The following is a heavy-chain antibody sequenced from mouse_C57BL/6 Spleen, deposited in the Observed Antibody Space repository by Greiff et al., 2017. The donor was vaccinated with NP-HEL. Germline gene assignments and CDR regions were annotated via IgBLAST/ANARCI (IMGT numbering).Heavy chain of an antibody. CDR1: GYSITSGYY. CDR3: ARAYYDYEWFAY. V-gene: IGHV3-6*01. J-gene: IGHJ3*01. CDR2: ISYDGSN. D-gene: IGHD2-4*01. Sequence: EVKLEESGPGLVKPSQSLSLTCSVTGYSITSGYYWNWIRQFPGNKLEWMGYISYDGSNNYNPSLKNRISITRDTSKNQFFLKLNSVTTEDTATYYCARAYYDYEWFAYWGQGTLVTVSA.